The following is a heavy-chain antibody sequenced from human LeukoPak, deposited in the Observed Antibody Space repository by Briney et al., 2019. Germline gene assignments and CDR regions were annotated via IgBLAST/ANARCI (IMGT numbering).Heavy chain of an antibody. CDR3: ARLYFRYYDSSGYYFDY. V-gene: IGHV1-2*02. CDR2: INPNSGGT. D-gene: IGHD3-22*01. J-gene: IGHJ4*02. Sequence: ASVKVSCKASGYTFIGYCMHWVRQAPGQGLEWMGWINPNSGGTNYAQKFQGRVTMTRDTSISTVYMELSRLRSDDKAVYYCARLYFRYYDSSGYYFDYWGQGTLVTVSS. CDR1: GYTFIGYC.